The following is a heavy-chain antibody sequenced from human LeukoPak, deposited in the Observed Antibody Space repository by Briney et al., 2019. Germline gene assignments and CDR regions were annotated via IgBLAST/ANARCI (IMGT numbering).Heavy chain of an antibody. CDR3: ARCFCSSTSCPDDY. Sequence: ASVKVSCKASGYTFTSYDINWVRQAPGQGLEWMGRINPNSGGTNYAQKFQGRVTMTRDTSISTAYMELSRLRSDDTAVYYCARCFCSSTSCPDDYWGQGTLVTVSS. V-gene: IGHV1-2*06. CDR2: INPNSGGT. J-gene: IGHJ4*02. CDR1: GYTFTSYD. D-gene: IGHD2-2*01.